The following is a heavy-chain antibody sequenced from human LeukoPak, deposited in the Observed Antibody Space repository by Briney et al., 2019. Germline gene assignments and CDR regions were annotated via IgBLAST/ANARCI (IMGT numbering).Heavy chain of an antibody. V-gene: IGHV3-11*01. CDR2: ISSSGSTI. CDR3: VRSGYYTYQYYYMDV. D-gene: IGHD3-3*01. Sequence: PGGSLRLSCAASGFTFSDYYMSWIRKAPGKGLEWVSYISSSGSTIYYADSVKGRFTISRDNSKNTLYLQMNSLRAEDTAVYYCVRSGYYTYQYYYMDVWGKGTTVTVSS. CDR1: GFTFSDYY. J-gene: IGHJ6*03.